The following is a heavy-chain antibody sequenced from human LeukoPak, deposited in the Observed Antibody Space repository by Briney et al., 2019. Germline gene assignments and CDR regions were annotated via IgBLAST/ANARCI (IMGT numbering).Heavy chain of an antibody. CDR1: GGSFSGYY. CDR3: ARIPDIVATIAGDDY. Sequence: SETLSLTCAVYGGSFSGYYWSWIRQPPGKGLEWIGEINHSGSTNYNPSLKSRVTISVDTSKNQFSLKLSSVTAADTAVYYCARIPDIVATIAGDDYWGQGTLVTVSS. V-gene: IGHV4-34*01. CDR2: INHSGST. D-gene: IGHD5-12*01. J-gene: IGHJ4*02.